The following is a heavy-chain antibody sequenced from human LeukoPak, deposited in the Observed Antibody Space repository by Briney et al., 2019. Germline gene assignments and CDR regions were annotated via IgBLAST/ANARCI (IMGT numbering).Heavy chain of an antibody. Sequence: PEGSLRLSCAASGFTFSSYVMSWVRQAPGKGLEWVSSISGSGGSTDYADSVKGRFTISRDNSKNTLYLQMNSLRAEDTAVYYCAKGSSGWYTFIDHWGQGTLVTVSS. CDR2: ISGSGGST. CDR1: GFTFSSYV. V-gene: IGHV3-23*01. CDR3: AKGSSGWYTFIDH. D-gene: IGHD6-19*01. J-gene: IGHJ4*02.